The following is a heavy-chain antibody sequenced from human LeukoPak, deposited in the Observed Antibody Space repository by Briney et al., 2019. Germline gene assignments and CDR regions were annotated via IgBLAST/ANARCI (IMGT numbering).Heavy chain of an antibody. J-gene: IGHJ5*02. CDR3: TRDSDRHDYGDYGWFDP. D-gene: IGHD4-17*01. V-gene: IGHV3-49*04. CDR1: GFTLSSYW. Sequence: GGSLRLSGAASGFTLSSYWMSWVRQAPGKGLEWVGFIRSKAYGGTTEYAASVKGRFTISRDDSKSIAYLQMNSLKTEDTAVYYCTRDSDRHDYGDYGWFDPWGQGTLVTVSS. CDR2: IRSKAYGGTT.